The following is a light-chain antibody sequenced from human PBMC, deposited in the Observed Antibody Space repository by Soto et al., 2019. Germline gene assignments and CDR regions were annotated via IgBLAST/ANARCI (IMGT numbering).Light chain of an antibody. CDR1: QIDSLN. CDR2: GAS. CDR3: QQYNNWPPYT. J-gene: IGKJ2*01. V-gene: IGKV3-15*01. Sequence: QSTATLSLSPGESATLSCRASQIDSLNGAWYQHNPGQAPRLLIYGASTRATGIPARFSGSGSGTEFTLTIRSLHSEDFAVFYCQQYNNWPPYTFGPGTKMEIK.